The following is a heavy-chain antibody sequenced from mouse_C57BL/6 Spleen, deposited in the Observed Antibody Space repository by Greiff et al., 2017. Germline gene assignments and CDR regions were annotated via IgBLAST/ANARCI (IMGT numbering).Heavy chain of an antibody. D-gene: IGHD4-1*02. CDR2: INPNNGVT. Sequence: EVQLQQSGPELVKPGASVKISCKASGYTFTDYYMNWVKQSHGKSLEWIGDINPNNGVTSYNQKFKGKATLTVDKSSSTAYMELRSLTSEDSAVYYCARLQLGRFDYWGQGTTLTVSS. V-gene: IGHV1-26*01. J-gene: IGHJ2*01. CDR1: GYTFTDYY. CDR3: ARLQLGRFDY.